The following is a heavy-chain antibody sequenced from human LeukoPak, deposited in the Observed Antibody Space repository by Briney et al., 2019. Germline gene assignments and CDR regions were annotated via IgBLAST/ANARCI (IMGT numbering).Heavy chain of an antibody. Sequence: SETLSLTCAVYGGSFRNYYWSWIRQPPGKGLEWIGEINRSGSTKYNPSLKSRVTISVDRSKNQFSLKLSSVTAADTAVYYCARGPDFYDSSGYYPIWGQGTLVTVSS. CDR2: INRSGST. CDR1: GGSFRNYY. V-gene: IGHV4-34*01. J-gene: IGHJ4*02. D-gene: IGHD3-22*01. CDR3: ARGPDFYDSSGYYPI.